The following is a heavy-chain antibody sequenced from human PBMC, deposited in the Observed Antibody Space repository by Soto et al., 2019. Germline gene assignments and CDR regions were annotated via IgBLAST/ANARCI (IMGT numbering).Heavy chain of an antibody. CDR3: VGGRGDLYYYGMDV. D-gene: IGHD2-21*02. V-gene: IGHV1-69*12. CDR1: GGTFSSYA. J-gene: IGHJ6*02. Sequence: QVQLVQSGAEVKKPGSSVKVSCKASGGTFSSYAISWVRQAPGQGLEWMGGIIPIFGTANYAQKFQGRVTXXEXEXXSTDYMELSSLRSEDTAVYYWVGGRGDLYYYGMDVWGQGTTVTVSS. CDR2: IIPIFGTA.